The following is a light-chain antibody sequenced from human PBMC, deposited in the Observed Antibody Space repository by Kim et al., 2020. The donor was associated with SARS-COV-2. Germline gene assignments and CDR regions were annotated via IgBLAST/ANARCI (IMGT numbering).Light chain of an antibody. Sequence: PGERVTLSCRASQSVSTHLAWCQQKPGQAPRLLIYGASNRATGILARFSGSGSGTEFTLTITSLQPEDFGVYYCQQYNNWPPGLTFGGGTKVDIK. J-gene: IGKJ4*01. CDR3: QQYNNWPPGLT. CDR2: GAS. CDR1: QSVSTH. V-gene: IGKV3-15*01.